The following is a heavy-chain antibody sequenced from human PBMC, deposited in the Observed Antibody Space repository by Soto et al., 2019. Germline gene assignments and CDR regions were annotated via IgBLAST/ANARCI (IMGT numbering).Heavy chain of an antibody. CDR1: GFTFNSCG. D-gene: IGHD3-16*01. Sequence: PGGSLRLSCAASGFTFNSCGMHWVRQAPGKGLEWVAVLSFDGTNEYYADSVKGRFTTSRDNSKNTLYLQMNSLRTEDTALYYCKKVMGPPYEALSNDYYYCGMTVGGQGPTAPAPS. V-gene: IGHV3-30*18. J-gene: IGHJ6*02. CDR2: LSFDGTNE. CDR3: KKVMGPPYEALSNDYYYCGMTV.